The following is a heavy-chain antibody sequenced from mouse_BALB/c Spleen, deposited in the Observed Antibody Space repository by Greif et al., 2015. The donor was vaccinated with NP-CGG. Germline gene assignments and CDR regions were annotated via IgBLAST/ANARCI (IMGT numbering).Heavy chain of an antibody. CDR3: ARSLRGAWFAY. V-gene: IGHV1-74*04. Sequence: SGAELVRPGASVKLSCKASGYTFTSYWMNWVKQRPEQGLEWIGRIDPYDSETHYNQQFKGKAILTVDKSSSTAYMHLSSLSAEDSAVYNCARSLRGAWFAYWGQGTLVTVSA. CDR1: GYTFTSYW. CDR2: IDPYDSET. J-gene: IGHJ3*01. D-gene: IGHD1-1*01.